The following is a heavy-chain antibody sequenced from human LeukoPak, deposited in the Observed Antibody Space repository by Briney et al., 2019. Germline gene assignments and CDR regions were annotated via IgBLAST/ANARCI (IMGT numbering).Heavy chain of an antibody. D-gene: IGHD1-26*01. CDR1: GGSISSSSYY. CDR2: IYYSGST. Sequence: PSETLSLTCTVSGGSISSSSYYWGWIRQPPGKGLEWIGSIYYSGSTYYNPSLKSRVTISVDTSKNQFSLKLSSVTAADTAVYYCARDGIYYAPRPYYFDYWGQGTLVTVSS. CDR3: ARDGIYYAPRPYYFDY. J-gene: IGHJ4*02. V-gene: IGHV4-39*07.